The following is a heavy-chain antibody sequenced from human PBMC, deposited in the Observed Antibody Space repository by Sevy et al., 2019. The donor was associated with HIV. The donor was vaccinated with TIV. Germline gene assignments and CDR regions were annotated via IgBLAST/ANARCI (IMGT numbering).Heavy chain of an antibody. D-gene: IGHD3-22*01. V-gene: IGHV3-30*04. CDR1: GFTFSSYA. Sequence: GGSLRLSCTASGFTFSSYAMYWVRQAPGKGLEWVAVISIDGNNKDYADSVKGRFTISRDNSKNTLYLQMNSLRAEDTAVYYYASHYYDSNGYYYPLDYWGQGTLVTVSS. J-gene: IGHJ4*02. CDR2: ISIDGNNK. CDR3: ASHYYDSNGYYYPLDY.